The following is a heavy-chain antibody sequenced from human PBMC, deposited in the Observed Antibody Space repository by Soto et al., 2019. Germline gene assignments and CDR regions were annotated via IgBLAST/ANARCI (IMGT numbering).Heavy chain of an antibody. Sequence: PGGSLRLSCAASGFTFSSYAMTWVRQAPGKGLEWVSAISGSGGNTYYVDSVKGRFTISRDNSKNTMYLQMSSLRAEDTAVYYCAKEGASGIGYWGQGTRVTVS. CDR1: GFTFSSYA. J-gene: IGHJ4*01. V-gene: IGHV3-23*01. CDR3: AKEGASGIGY. CDR2: ISGSGGNT. D-gene: IGHD3-10*01.